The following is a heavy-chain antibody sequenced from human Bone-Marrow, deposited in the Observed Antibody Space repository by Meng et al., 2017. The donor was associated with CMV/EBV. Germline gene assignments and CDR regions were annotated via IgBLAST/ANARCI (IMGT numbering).Heavy chain of an antibody. J-gene: IGHJ4*02. D-gene: IGHD3-3*01. CDR2: ISSSSYI. V-gene: IGHV3-21*01. Sequence: LSLACAASGFTFSSYSMNWVRQAPGKGLEWVSSISSSSYIYYADSVKGRFTISRDNAKNSLYLQMNSLRAEDTAVYYCARDSTGALFGVVIMVYWGQGTLVTVSS. CDR3: ARDSTGALFGVVIMVY. CDR1: GFTFSSYS.